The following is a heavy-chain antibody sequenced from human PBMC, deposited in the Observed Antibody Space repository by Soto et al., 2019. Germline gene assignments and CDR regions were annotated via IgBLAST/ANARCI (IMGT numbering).Heavy chain of an antibody. J-gene: IGHJ6*02. CDR3: ARVWSKLWPPNYGMDV. Sequence: QVQLVQSGAEVKKPGASVKISCQASGFSFTSYKIHWVRQAPGQGLEWMGIFNPSIGGTTYAQKFQDRVTMTRATSPSTVYMELSSLRSEDTAVYYCARVWSKLWPPNYGMDVWGQGTTVTVSS. CDR2: FNPSIGGT. V-gene: IGHV1-46*01. D-gene: IGHD3-16*01. CDR1: GFSFTSYK.